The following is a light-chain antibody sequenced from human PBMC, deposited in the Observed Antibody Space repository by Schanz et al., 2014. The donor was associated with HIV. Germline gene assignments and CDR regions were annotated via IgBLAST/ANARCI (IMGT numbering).Light chain of an antibody. J-gene: IGKJ4*02. CDR2: GAS. CDR3: HHYGDSRGT. Sequence: EIVLTQSPGTLSLSPGEVGTLSCRASQSISTHLAWYQQKPGQAPTRLIYGASKRATGIPDRFIGGGSGTDFTLTINRLEPEDFAVYYCHHYGDSRGTFGGGTEV. CDR1: QSISTH. V-gene: IGKV3-20*01.